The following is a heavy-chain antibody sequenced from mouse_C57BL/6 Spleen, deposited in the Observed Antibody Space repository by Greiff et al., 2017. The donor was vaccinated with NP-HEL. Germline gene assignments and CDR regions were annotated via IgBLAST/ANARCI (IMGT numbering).Heavy chain of an antibody. Sequence: QVQLQQSGAELVKPGASLKISCKASGDAFSSYWMNWVKQRPGKGLEWIGQIYPGDGDTNYNGKFKGKATLTADKSSSTAYMQRSSLTSEDSAVYFCARGITGTWFAYWGQGTLVTVSA. D-gene: IGHD4-1*01. J-gene: IGHJ3*01. CDR2: IYPGDGDT. CDR1: GDAFSSYW. V-gene: IGHV1-80*01. CDR3: ARGITGTWFAY.